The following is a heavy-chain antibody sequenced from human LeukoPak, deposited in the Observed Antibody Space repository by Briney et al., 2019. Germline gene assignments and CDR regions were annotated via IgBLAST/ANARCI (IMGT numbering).Heavy chain of an antibody. CDR3: ARALKYYDILTGHPYYFDY. Sequence: GASVKVSCKASGYTFTTYYMHWVRQAPGQGLEWMGIINPSGGSTTYAQKFQGKVTMTRDTSTSTVYMELSSLRSEDTAVYYCARALKYYDILTGHPYYFDYWGQGTLVTVSS. D-gene: IGHD3-9*01. J-gene: IGHJ4*02. CDR2: INPSGGST. CDR1: GYTFTTYY. V-gene: IGHV1-46*01.